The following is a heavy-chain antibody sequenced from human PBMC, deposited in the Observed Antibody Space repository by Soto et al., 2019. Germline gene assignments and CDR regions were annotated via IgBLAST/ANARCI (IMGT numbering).Heavy chain of an antibody. CDR1: GFSFSSYS. CDR2: ISGTSRI. Sequence: GRSLRLSCAASGFSFSSYSMNWVRQAPGKGVEWLSYISGTSRIEYADSMKGRFTISRGNAKQSLYLQMTSLRDEDTAVYYRAIDRYGSGSLFDSWGRGTLATV. CDR3: AIDRYGSGSLFDS. J-gene: IGHJ4*02. D-gene: IGHD3-10*01. V-gene: IGHV3-48*02.